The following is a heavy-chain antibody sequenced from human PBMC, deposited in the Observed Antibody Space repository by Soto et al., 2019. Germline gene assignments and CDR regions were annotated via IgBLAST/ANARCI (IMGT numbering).Heavy chain of an antibody. CDR3: ARLGTSYGMDV. Sequence: PSETLSLTCAVYGGSFSGYYWTWIRQAPGKELEWIGEINHSGGTNYNSSLKSRVTISVDTSKNQFSLILYSVTAADTAMYYCARLGTSYGMDVWGQGTTVTVSS. D-gene: IGHD6-13*01. CDR1: GGSFSGYY. CDR2: INHSGGT. J-gene: IGHJ6*02. V-gene: IGHV4-34*01.